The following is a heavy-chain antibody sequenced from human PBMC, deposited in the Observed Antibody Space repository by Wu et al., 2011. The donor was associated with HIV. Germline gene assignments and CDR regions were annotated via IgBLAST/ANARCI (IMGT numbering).Heavy chain of an antibody. D-gene: IGHD1-1*01. CDR1: GYTFTNYD. CDR3: ARGSVGMLL. J-gene: IGHJ4*02. V-gene: IGHV1-8*03. CDR2: MNPNSGDT. Sequence: QVQLVQSGAEVKKPGVSVKVSCKASGYTFTNYDINWVRQAAGQGLEWMGWMNPNSGDTDYAQKFQGRITITRNTPISTAYVELSSLRSEDTAIYYCARGSVGMLLWGQGTLVTVSS.